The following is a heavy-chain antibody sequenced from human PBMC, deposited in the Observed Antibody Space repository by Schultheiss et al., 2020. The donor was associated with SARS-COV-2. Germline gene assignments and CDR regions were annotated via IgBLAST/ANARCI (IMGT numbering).Heavy chain of an antibody. CDR3: AKDLRVGCSSTSCYTANMDV. D-gene: IGHD2-2*02. J-gene: IGHJ6*03. CDR1: GFTFSRFA. V-gene: IGHV3-64*04. CDR2: ISSNGDDT. Sequence: GGSLRLSCSASGFTFSRFAMHWVRQAPGKGLEYVSAISSNGDDTYYADSVRGRFTISRDTSKNTLYLQMNSLRAEDTAVYYCAKDLRVGCSSTSCYTANMDVWGKGTTVTVSS.